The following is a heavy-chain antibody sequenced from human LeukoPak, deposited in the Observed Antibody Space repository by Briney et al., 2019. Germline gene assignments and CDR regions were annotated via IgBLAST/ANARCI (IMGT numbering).Heavy chain of an antibody. D-gene: IGHD3-9*01. V-gene: IGHV4-59*01. J-gene: IGHJ4*02. CDR2: IYYSGST. CDR1: GGSISSYY. CDR3: ARFHYDTLTGYVDY. Sequence: SETLSLTCTVSGGSISSYYWSWIRQPPGKGLEWIGYIYYSGSTNYNHSLKGRVTISVDTSKNQFSLKLSSVTAADTAVYYCARFHYDTLTGYVDYWGQGTLVTVYS.